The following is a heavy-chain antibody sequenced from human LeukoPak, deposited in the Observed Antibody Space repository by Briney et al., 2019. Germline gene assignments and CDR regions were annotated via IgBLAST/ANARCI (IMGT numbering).Heavy chain of an antibody. CDR3: ARISQYCSSTSCCDY. Sequence: ASVKVSCKASGGTFSSYATSWVRQAPGQGLEWMGWINPNSGGTNYAQKFQGRVTMTRNTSISTAYMELSRLRSDDTAVYYCARISQYCSSTSCCDYWGQGTLVTVSS. CDR2: INPNSGGT. J-gene: IGHJ4*02. CDR1: GGTFSSYA. V-gene: IGHV1-2*02. D-gene: IGHD2-2*01.